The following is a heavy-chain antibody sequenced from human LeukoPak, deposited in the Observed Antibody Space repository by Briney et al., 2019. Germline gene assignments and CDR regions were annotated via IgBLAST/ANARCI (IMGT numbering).Heavy chain of an antibody. J-gene: IGHJ4*02. CDR2: SGGSGDKT. D-gene: IGHD3-10*01. CDR3: ANVGVRGVIRYYFDY. CDR1: GFTFSSYA. Sequence: GGSLRLSCAASGFTFSSYAMSWVRQAPGKGLEWVSVSGGSGDKTSYADSVKGRFTISRDNSKNTLFLQMNSLRAEDTAVYYCANVGVRGVIRYYFDYWGQGSLVTVSS. V-gene: IGHV3-23*01.